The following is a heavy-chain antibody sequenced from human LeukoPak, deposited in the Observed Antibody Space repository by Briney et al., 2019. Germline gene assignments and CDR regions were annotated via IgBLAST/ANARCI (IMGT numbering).Heavy chain of an antibody. CDR2: ISIGTSFI. CDR1: GGSISSSS. Sequence: ETLSLTCTVSGGSISSSSYYWGWIRQPPGKGLEWVAYISIGTSFIYYADSVKGRFTISRDNAKNSLYLQVNSLRAEDTAVYYCARSPTFRGWFDPWGQGTLVTVSS. V-gene: IGHV3-21*01. J-gene: IGHJ5*02. D-gene: IGHD2/OR15-2a*01. CDR3: ARSPTFRGWFDP.